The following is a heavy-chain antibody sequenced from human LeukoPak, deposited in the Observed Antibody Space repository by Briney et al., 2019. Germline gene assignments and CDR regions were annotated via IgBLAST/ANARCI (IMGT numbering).Heavy chain of an antibody. J-gene: IGHJ4*02. Sequence: GGSLRLSCAASGFTFSSYGMHWVRQAPGNGLEWVAVISYDGSNKYYADSVKGRFTISRDNSKNTLYLQMNSLRAEDTAVYYCAKDKGRDYYDSSGPIGYWGQGTLVTVSS. CDR2: ISYDGSNK. CDR1: GFTFSSYG. V-gene: IGHV3-30*18. CDR3: AKDKGRDYYDSSGPIGY. D-gene: IGHD3-22*01.